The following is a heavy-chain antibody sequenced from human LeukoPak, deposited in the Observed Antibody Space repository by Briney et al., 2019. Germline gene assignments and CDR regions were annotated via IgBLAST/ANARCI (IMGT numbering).Heavy chain of an antibody. J-gene: IGHJ6*02. V-gene: IGHV1-2*02. D-gene: IGHD2-2*01. Sequence: ASVKVSCKASGYTFTGYYMHWVRQAPGQGLEWMGWINPNSGGTNYAQKFQGRVTMTRDTSISTAYMELSRLRSDDTAVYYCALDQGYCSSTSCRYYGMDVWGQGTTVTVSS. CDR3: ALDQGYCSSTSCRYYGMDV. CDR1: GYTFTGYY. CDR2: INPNSGGT.